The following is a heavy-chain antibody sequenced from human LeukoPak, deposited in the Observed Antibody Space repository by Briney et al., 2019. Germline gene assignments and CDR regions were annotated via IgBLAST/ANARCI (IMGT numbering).Heavy chain of an antibody. CDR2: IIPIFGTA. Sequence: SVKVSCKASGGTFSSYAISWVRQAPGQGLEWMGGIIPIFGTANYAQKFQGRVTITTDESTSTAYMELSSLRPEDTAVYHCARDGGPKGFDPWGQGTLVTVSS. CDR3: ARDGGPKGFDP. J-gene: IGHJ5*02. V-gene: IGHV1-69*05. CDR1: GGTFSSYA.